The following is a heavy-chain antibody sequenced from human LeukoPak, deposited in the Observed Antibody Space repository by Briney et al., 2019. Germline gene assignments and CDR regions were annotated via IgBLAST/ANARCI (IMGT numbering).Heavy chain of an antibody. CDR1: GFTFSRYS. J-gene: IGHJ6*02. CDR3: VRDQKQYYYYYYGTDV. CDR2: ISYDGTNK. D-gene: IGHD4-11*01. V-gene: IGHV3-30-3*01. Sequence: GRSLRLPCAASGFTFSRYSMHWVRQAPGKGLEWVAVISYDGTNKYYGDSVKGRFTMSRDNSKNTLSLQMTSLRDEDTAVYYCVRDQKQYYYYYYGTDVWGQGTTVTVSS.